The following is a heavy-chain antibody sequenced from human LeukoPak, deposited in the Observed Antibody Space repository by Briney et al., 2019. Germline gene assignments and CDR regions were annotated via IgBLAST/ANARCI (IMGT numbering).Heavy chain of an antibody. CDR1: GYTFTGYY. CDR2: INPNSGGT. D-gene: IGHD3/OR15-3a*01. CDR3: ARDKENGLGNWFDP. V-gene: IGHV1-2*02. J-gene: IGHJ5*02. Sequence: GASVKVSCKASGYTFTGYYMHWVRQAPGQGLEWMGWINPNSGGTNYAQKFQGRVTMTRDTSISTAYMELSRLRSDDTAVYYCARDKENGLGNWFDPWGQGTLVTVSS.